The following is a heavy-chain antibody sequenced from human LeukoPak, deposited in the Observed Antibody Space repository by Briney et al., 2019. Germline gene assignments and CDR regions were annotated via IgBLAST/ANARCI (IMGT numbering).Heavy chain of an antibody. V-gene: IGHV3-23*01. J-gene: IGHJ4*02. CDR1: GVTFSSYA. CDR3: AKVSYCSSTSCR. CDR2: ISGSGGST. D-gene: IGHD2-2*01. Sequence: PGRSLRLSCAASGVTFSSYAMSWGRQAPGKGLEWVSAISGSGGSTYYADSVKGRFTISRDNSRNTLYLQMNSLRAEDTAVYYCAKVSYCSSTSCRWGQGTLVTVSS.